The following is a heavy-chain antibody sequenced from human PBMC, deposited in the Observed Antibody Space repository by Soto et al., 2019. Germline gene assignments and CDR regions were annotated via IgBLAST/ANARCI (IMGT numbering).Heavy chain of an antibody. Sequence: SETLSLNCTVSSGSITRGDYYWSLIRQPPGKGLEWIGYIYFSGSTYYNPSLKSRVTISVDTSKNQFSLKLSSVTAADTAVYYCAREMATISLDYWGQGTLVPVSS. J-gene: IGHJ4*02. D-gene: IGHD5-12*01. CDR3: AREMATISLDY. CDR2: IYFSGST. V-gene: IGHV4-30-4*01. CDR1: SGSITRGDYY.